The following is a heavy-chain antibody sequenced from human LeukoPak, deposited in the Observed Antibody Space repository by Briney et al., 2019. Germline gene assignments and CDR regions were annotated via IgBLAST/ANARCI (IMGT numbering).Heavy chain of an antibody. J-gene: IGHJ3*02. CDR1: GGSISSGDYY. CDR3: ARDGYQLLTRAFDI. Sequence: SETLSLTCTVSGGSISSGDYYWSWIRQPPGKGLEWIGYIYYSGSTYYNPSLKSRVTISVDTSKNQFSLKLSSVTAADTAVYYCARDGYQLLTRAFDIWGQGTMVTVSS. CDR2: IYYSGST. V-gene: IGHV4-30-4*08. D-gene: IGHD2-2*01.